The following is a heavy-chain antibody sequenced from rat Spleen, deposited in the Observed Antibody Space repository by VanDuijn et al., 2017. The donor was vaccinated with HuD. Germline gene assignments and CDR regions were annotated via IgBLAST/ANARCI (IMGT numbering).Heavy chain of an antibody. V-gene: IGHV5S13*01. D-gene: IGHD1-1*01. J-gene: IGHJ2*01. Sequence: EVELVESGGGSVQPGRSMKLSCVASGFIFSDYGMAWVRQSPTKGLEWVASISMSGDSTYYRDSMKGRFTISRDNAKNTLYLLMDSLGSEDTATYFCTTGISSVADYWGQGVMVTVSS. CDR2: ISMSGDST. CDR3: TTGISSVADY. CDR1: GFIFSDYG.